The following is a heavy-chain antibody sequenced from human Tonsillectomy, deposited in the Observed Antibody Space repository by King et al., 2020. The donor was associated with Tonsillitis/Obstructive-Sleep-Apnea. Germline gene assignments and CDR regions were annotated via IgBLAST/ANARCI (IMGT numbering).Heavy chain of an antibody. D-gene: IGHD3-10*01. Sequence: QLVQSGTEVKKPGASVKVSCRSSGYTFSGYAMHWVRQAPGQRLEWLGCINACNGYTKYSQNFQGRVTITRDTSANTSYMELSSLKSEDTALYYCAGVLFTFYYYSMDVWGKGTTVTVSS. V-gene: IGHV1-3*01. CDR2: INACNGYT. CDR3: AGVLFTFYYYSMDV. CDR1: GYTFSGYA. J-gene: IGHJ6*03.